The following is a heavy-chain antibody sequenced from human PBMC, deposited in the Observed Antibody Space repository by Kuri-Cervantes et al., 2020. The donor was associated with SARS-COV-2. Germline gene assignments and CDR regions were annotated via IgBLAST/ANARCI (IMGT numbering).Heavy chain of an antibody. Sequence: GESLKISCAASGFTFSSYSMNWVRQAPGKGLEWVSYISSSSSTIYYADSVKGRFTISRDNAKNSLYLQMNSLRAEDTAVYYCARGKYYDFWSGYYGPIDYWGQGTLVTVYS. CDR3: ARGKYYDFWSGYYGPIDY. CDR2: ISSSSSTI. D-gene: IGHD3-3*01. J-gene: IGHJ4*02. V-gene: IGHV3-48*01. CDR1: GFTFSSYS.